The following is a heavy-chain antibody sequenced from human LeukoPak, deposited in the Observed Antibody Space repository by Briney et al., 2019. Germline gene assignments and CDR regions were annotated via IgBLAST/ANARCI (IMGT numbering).Heavy chain of an antibody. Sequence: GGSLRLSCAASGFTFSSYAMHWVRQAPGKGLEWVAVISYDGSNKYYADSVKGRFTISRDNSKNTLYLQMNSLRAEDTAVYYCAKDWQDIVVVPAAMFWDYWGQGTLVTVSS. D-gene: IGHD2-2*01. J-gene: IGHJ4*02. CDR2: ISYDGSNK. V-gene: IGHV3-30*04. CDR3: AKDWQDIVVVPAAMFWDY. CDR1: GFTFSSYA.